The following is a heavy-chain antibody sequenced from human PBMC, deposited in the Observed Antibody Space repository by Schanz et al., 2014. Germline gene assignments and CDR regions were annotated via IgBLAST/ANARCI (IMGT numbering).Heavy chain of an antibody. CDR3: ARDMTIAPA. CDR2: IRYDASNE. J-gene: IGHJ5*02. V-gene: IGHV3-30*02. D-gene: IGHD6-13*01. Sequence: QVQLVESGGGVVQPGGSLRLSCAASRFAFSNCGMHWVRQAPGKGLEWVAFIRYDASNEYYADSVKGRFTISRDNSKNTLYLQMDTLRVEDTAMFYCARDMTIAPAWGQGTLVTVSS. CDR1: RFAFSNCG.